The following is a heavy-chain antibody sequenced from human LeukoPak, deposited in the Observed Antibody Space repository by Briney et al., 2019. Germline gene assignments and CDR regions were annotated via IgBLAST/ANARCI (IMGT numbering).Heavy chain of an antibody. CDR1: GGSINSYY. V-gene: IGHV4-59*12. D-gene: IGHD6-19*01. Sequence: PSETLSLTCTVSGGSINSYYWSWIRQPPGRGLEWIGSIHYSGSTSSNPSLRSRVTISVDKSKNQFSLKLSSVTAADTAVYYCARDSWTIAVAGPVDYWGQGTLVTVSS. J-gene: IGHJ4*02. CDR2: IHYSGST. CDR3: ARDSWTIAVAGPVDY.